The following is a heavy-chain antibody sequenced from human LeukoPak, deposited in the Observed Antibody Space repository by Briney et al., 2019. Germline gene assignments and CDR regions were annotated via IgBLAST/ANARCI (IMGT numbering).Heavy chain of an antibody. J-gene: IGHJ5*02. Sequence: GGSLRLSCAASGFTFSSYWMHWVRQAPGKGLVWVSRINSDGSSTSYADSVKGRLTISRDNAKNTLYLQMNSLRAEDTAVYYCARVNGGYCSGGSCYSDWFDPWGQGTLVTVSS. CDR1: GFTFSSYW. CDR3: ARVNGGYCSGGSCYSDWFDP. D-gene: IGHD2-15*01. CDR2: INSDGSST. V-gene: IGHV3-74*01.